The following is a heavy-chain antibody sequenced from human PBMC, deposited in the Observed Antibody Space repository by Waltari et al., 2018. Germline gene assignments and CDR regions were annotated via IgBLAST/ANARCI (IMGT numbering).Heavy chain of an antibody. V-gene: IGHV4-39*07. CDR2: IYYSGST. J-gene: IGHJ4*02. CDR1: GGSISSSSYY. CDR3: ARAFTVTTDPHFDY. D-gene: IGHD4-17*01. Sequence: QLQLQESGPGLVKPSETLSLTCTVSGGSISSSSYYWGWIRQPPGKGLEWIGSIYYSGSTYYNPSLKSRVTISVDTSKNQFSLKLSSVTAADTAVYYCARAFTVTTDPHFDYWGQGTLVTVSS.